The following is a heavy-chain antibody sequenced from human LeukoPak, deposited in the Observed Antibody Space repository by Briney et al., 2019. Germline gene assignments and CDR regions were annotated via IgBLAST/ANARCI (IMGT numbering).Heavy chain of an antibody. D-gene: IGHD1-26*01. CDR3: ARQVGATLYFDY. CDR2: IDPSDSYT. J-gene: IGHJ4*02. Sequence: GESLKISCKGSGYSFISYWINWVRQMPGKGLEWMGRIDPSDSYTNYSPSFQGHVTFSTDKSTTTAYLQWSSLKASDTAMYYCARQVGATLYFDYWGQGTLVTVSS. V-gene: IGHV5-10-1*01. CDR1: GYSFISYW.